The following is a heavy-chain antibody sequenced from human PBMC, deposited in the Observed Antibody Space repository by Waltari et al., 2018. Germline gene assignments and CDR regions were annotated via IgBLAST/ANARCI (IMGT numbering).Heavy chain of an antibody. D-gene: IGHD5-12*01. Sequence: QVQLVESGGGVVQPGRSLRLSCAASGFTFSSYGMPWVRPAAGKGLEWVAVISYDGSNKYYADSVKGRFTISRDNSKNTLYLQMNSLRAEDTAVYYCAKDSEMATSPEYFDYWGQGTLVTVSS. CDR1: GFTFSSYG. CDR2: ISYDGSNK. CDR3: AKDSEMATSPEYFDY. V-gene: IGHV3-30*18. J-gene: IGHJ4*02.